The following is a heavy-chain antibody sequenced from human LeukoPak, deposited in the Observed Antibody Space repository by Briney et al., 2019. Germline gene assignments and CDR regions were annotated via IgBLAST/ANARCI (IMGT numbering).Heavy chain of an antibody. V-gene: IGHV3-21*01. Sequence: GGSLRLSCAASGFTFSSYSMNWVRQAPGKGLEWVSSISSSSSYIYYADSVRGRFTISRDNAKNSLYLQMNSLRAEDTAVYYCARLDFAGSSSGYSDYWGQGALVTVSS. CDR2: ISSSSSYI. CDR1: GFTFSSYS. D-gene: IGHD5-18*01. J-gene: IGHJ4*02. CDR3: ARLDFAGSSSGYSDY.